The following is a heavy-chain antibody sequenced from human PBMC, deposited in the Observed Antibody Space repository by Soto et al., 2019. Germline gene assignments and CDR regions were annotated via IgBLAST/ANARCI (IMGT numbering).Heavy chain of an antibody. Sequence: SETLSLTCAVYGGSFSGYYWSWIRQPPGKGLEWIGEINHSGSTNYNPSLKSRVTISVVTSRNQFSLKLSSVTAADTAVYYCAGKRTVTTYAYYYYCMDVWGKGTTVTVSS. CDR1: GGSFSGYY. J-gene: IGHJ6*03. V-gene: IGHV4-34*01. CDR3: AGKRTVTTYAYYYYCMDV. CDR2: INHSGST. D-gene: IGHD4-17*01.